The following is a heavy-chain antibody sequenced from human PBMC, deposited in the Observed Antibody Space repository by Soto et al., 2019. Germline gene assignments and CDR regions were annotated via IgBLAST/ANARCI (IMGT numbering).Heavy chain of an antibody. D-gene: IGHD3-22*01. CDR1: GFTFSSYA. V-gene: IGHV3-23*01. Sequence: GGSLRLSCAASGFTFSSYAMTWVRQAPGKGLEWVSTISASGGSTYYADSVKGRFTISRDNSKNTLYLQMNSPRAEDTAVYYCAKDLRSGYYWLADYWGQGTLVTVPS. CDR2: ISASGGST. J-gene: IGHJ4*02. CDR3: AKDLRSGYYWLADY.